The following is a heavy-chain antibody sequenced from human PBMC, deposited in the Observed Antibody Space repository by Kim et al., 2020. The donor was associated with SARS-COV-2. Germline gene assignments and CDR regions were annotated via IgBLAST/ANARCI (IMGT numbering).Heavy chain of an antibody. V-gene: IGHV4-59*01. D-gene: IGHD3-22*01. CDR3: ARGTYYYDGSGNPRFWYFDL. Sequence: SETLSLTCTVSGGSISYYYWTWIRQPPGKGLEWIGYVFDSGSTNYNPSLKSRVTISMGTSKKQFSLQLTSVTAADTAVYYCARGTYYYDGSGNPRFWYFDLWCRGSLVSGSS. CDR2: VFDSGST. J-gene: IGHJ2*01. CDR1: GGSISYYY.